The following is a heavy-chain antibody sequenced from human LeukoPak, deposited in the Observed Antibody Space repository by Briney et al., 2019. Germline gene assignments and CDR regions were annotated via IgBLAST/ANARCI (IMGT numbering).Heavy chain of an antibody. CDR2: ISYDGSNK. CDR1: GFTFSSYG. V-gene: IGHV3-30*18. Sequence: PGGSLRLSCAASGFTFSSYGMHWVRQAPGKGLEWVAVISYDGSNKYYADSVKGRFTISRDNSKNTLYLQMNSLRAEDTAVYYCAKKKAAAGTGYYYYGMDVWGQGTTVTVSS. CDR3: AKKKAAAGTGYYYYGMDV. J-gene: IGHJ6*02. D-gene: IGHD6-13*01.